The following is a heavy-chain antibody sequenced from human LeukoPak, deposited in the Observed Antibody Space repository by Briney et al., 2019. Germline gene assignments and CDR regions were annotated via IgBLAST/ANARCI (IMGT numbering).Heavy chain of an antibody. CDR2: INHSGST. CDR3: AREGMWIQLWLHAFDI. D-gene: IGHD5-18*01. J-gene: IGHJ3*02. Sequence: PSETLSLTCAVYGGSFSGYYWSWIRQPPGKGLEWIGEINHSGSTNYNPSLKSRVTISVDTSKNQFSLKLSSVTAADTAVYYCAREGMWIQLWLHAFDIWGQGTMVTVSS. CDR1: GGSFSGYY. V-gene: IGHV4-34*01.